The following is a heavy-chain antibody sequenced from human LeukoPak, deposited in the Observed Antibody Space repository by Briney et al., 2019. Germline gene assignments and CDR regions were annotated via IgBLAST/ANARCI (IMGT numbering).Heavy chain of an antibody. J-gene: IGHJ3*02. CDR3: AKGDYDSSWYFDAFDI. V-gene: IGHV3-23*01. CDR1: GFTFSTYA. Sequence: GGSLRLSCAASGFTFSTYAMSWVRQAPGRGLEWLSTLSGSGGNTFYADSMKGRFTISRDNSKNTLYLQMNSLRAEDTAVYYCAKGDYDSSWYFDAFDIWGQGTMVTVSS. D-gene: IGHD6-13*01. CDR2: LSGSGGNT.